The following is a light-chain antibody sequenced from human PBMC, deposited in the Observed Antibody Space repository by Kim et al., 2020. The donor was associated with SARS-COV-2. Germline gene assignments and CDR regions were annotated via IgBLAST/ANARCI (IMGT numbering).Light chain of an antibody. Sequence: QSALTQPASVSGSPGQSITISCTGTSSDVGSYNLVSWYQQHPGKAPKLMIYEVSKRPSGVSNRFSGSKSGNTASLTISGLQAEDEADYYCCSYAGSSTFRVFGGGTQLT. J-gene: IGLJ2*01. CDR3: CSYAGSSTFRV. V-gene: IGLV2-23*02. CDR2: EVS. CDR1: SSDVGSYNL.